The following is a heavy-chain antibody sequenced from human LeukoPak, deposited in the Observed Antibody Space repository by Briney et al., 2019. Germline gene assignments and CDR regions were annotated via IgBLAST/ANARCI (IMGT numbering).Heavy chain of an antibody. V-gene: IGHV3-15*01. Sequence: GGSLRLSCAASGFTFTNAWMSWVRQAPGKGLEWVGRIKSKIDGGTTDYAAPVKGRLTISRDDSKSTLYLQLNSLKTEDTAVYYCTTINKRKGFSFDYWGQGTLVTVSS. CDR1: GFTFTNAW. J-gene: IGHJ4*02. CDR3: TTINKRKGFSFDY. D-gene: IGHD3-10*01. CDR2: IKSKIDGGTT.